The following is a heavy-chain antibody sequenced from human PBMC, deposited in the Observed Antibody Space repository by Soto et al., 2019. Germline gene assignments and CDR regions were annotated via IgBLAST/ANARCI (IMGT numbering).Heavy chain of an antibody. CDR3: ARGAGTTKILLVYYGMDA. Sequence: SVKVSCKASGVTFSSYAISWVRQAPGQGLEWMGGIIPIFGTANYAQKFQGRVTITADESTSTAYMELSSLRSEDTAVYYCARGAGTTKILLVYYGMDAWGQGTTVTVSS. CDR2: IIPIFGTA. V-gene: IGHV1-69*13. CDR1: GVTFSSYA. J-gene: IGHJ6*02. D-gene: IGHD1-7*01.